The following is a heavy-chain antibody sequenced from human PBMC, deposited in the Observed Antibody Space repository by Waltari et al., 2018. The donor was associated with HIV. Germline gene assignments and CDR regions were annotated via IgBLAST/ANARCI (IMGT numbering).Heavy chain of an antibody. CDR2: IYHSGST. J-gene: IGHJ3*02. V-gene: IGHV4-38-2*02. CDR3: AMAYGAFDI. D-gene: IGHD2-8*01. Sequence: QVQLQESGPGLVKPSETLSLTCTVSGYSISSGYYWGWIRQPPGKGLEWIGSIYHSGSTYYNPSLKSRVTISVDTSKNQFSLKLSSVTAADTAVYYCAMAYGAFDIWGQGTMVTVSS. CDR1: GYSISSGYY.